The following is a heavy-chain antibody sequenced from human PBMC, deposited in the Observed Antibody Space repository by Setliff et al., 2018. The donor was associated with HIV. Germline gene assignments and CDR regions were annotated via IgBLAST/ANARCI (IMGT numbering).Heavy chain of an antibody. CDR2: ISSTGAYT. J-gene: IGHJ4*02. CDR1: GFTFSSYT. Sequence: PGGSLRLSCAASGFTFSSYTINWVRQAPGEGLEWLASISSTGAYTHYADSLKGRFTISIDNAKKSVWLQMNSLRAEDTAVYYCARLPGYCSSSSCYGYLDYWGPGTLVTVSS. D-gene: IGHD2-2*01. V-gene: IGHV3-21*01. CDR3: ARLPGYCSSSSCYGYLDY.